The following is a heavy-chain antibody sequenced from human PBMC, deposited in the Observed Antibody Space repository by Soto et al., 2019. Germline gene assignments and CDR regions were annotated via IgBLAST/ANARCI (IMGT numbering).Heavy chain of an antibody. D-gene: IGHD5-18*01. CDR1: GGSISSSSYY. CDR3: ARDGCSCGHSVY. J-gene: IGHJ4*02. Sequence: QLQLQESGPGLVKPSETLSLTCTVSGGSISSSSYYWGWIRQPPGKGLEWIGSIYYSGSTYYNPSHKRRVTISVDTSKNLFSLKLSSVTAADTAVYYCARDGCSCGHSVYWGQGTPVTVSS. CDR2: IYYSGST. V-gene: IGHV4-39*02.